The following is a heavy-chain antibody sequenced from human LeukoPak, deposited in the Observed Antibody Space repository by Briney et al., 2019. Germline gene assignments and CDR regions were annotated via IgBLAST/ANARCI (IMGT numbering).Heavy chain of an antibody. J-gene: IGHJ3*02. D-gene: IGHD6-19*01. V-gene: IGHV7-4-1*02. CDR1: GYTFTRYA. CDR2: INPKTGNP. Sequence: ASVKVSCKASGYTFTRYAVNWVRQAPGQGLEWMGWINPKTGNPTYAQGFTGRFVFSLDTSVSTAYLQISSLKAEDTAVYYCARDYSSGWKNAFDIWGQGTMVTVSS. CDR3: ARDYSSGWKNAFDI.